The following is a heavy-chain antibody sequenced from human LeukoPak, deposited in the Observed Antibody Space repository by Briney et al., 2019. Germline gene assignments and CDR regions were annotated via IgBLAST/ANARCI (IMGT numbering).Heavy chain of an antibody. CDR2: IAYDGSSI. CDR1: GFTFKNYA. Sequence: GGSLRLSCAASGFTFKNYALHWVRRAPGKGLEWVSFIAYDGSSIYYRDSVKGRFTISRDYSRNILYLQMDSLRSDDTATYYCARDGVTRRYNTYYYMDVWGKGTTVTVSS. D-gene: IGHD1-1*01. V-gene: IGHV3-30*04. J-gene: IGHJ6*03. CDR3: ARDGVTRRYNTYYYMDV.